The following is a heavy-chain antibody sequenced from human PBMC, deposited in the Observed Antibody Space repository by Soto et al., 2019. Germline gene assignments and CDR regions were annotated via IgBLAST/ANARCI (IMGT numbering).Heavy chain of an antibody. CDR1: GYTFTGYY. J-gene: IGHJ6*02. CDR2: INPNSGGT. V-gene: IGHV1-2*02. CDR3: ARAAVADIYGMDV. D-gene: IGHD6-19*01. Sequence: ASVKVSCKXSGYTFTGYYMHWVRQAPGQGLEWMGWINPNSGGTNYAQKFQGRVTMTRDTSISTAYMELSRLRSDDTAVYYCARAAVADIYGMDVWGQGTTVTVSS.